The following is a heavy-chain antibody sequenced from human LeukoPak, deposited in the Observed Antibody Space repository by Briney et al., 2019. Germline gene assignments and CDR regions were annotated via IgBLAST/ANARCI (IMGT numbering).Heavy chain of an antibody. CDR2: ISAYNGNT. V-gene: IGHV1-18*04. D-gene: IGHD3-10*01. CDR1: GYTFTSYG. J-gene: IGHJ4*02. Sequence: ASVKVSCKASGYTFTSYGISWVRQAPGQGREWMGWISAYNGNTNYAQKLQGRVTMTTDTSTSTAYMELRSLRSDDTAVYYCARVRGSGSSASVPLGYWGQGTLVTVSS. CDR3: ARVRGSGSSASVPLGY.